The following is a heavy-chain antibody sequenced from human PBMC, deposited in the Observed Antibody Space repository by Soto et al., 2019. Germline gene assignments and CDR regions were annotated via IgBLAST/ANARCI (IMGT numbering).Heavy chain of an antibody. D-gene: IGHD1-1*01. V-gene: IGHV5-51*01. J-gene: IGHJ4*02. CDR1: GYTFSNFW. CDR3: ARTDNPSFNFDY. Sequence: PGESLKISCEGSGYTFSNFWIGWVRQRPGKGLESMGIIYVADSDTRYSPSFQGHVTISVDKSISTAYLQWSSLKASDTAIYCCARTDNPSFNFDYWGQGXLVTVSS. CDR2: IYVADSDT.